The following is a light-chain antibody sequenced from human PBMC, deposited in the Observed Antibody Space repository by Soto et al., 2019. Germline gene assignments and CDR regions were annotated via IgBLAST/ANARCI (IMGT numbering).Light chain of an antibody. CDR2: KAS. CDR1: QSISSW. Sequence: DIQMTQSPPTLSASVGDRVTITCRASQSISSWLARYQQKPGKAPKLLIYKASSLESGVPSRFSGSGFGTEFTLTISSLQPDDFATYYCQQYNSYSITFGQGTRLEIK. V-gene: IGKV1-5*03. CDR3: QQYNSYSIT. J-gene: IGKJ5*01.